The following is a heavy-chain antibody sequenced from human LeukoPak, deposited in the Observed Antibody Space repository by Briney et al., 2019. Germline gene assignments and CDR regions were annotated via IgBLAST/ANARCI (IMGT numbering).Heavy chain of an antibody. V-gene: IGHV1-58*01. CDR1: GFTFTSSA. Sequence: GTSVKVSCKASGFTFTSSAVQWVRQARGQRLEWIGRIVVGSSNTNYAQKFQERVTITRDMSTSTAYMELSSLRSEDTAVYYCAADYDYYGSGSYYGNYYYGMDVWGKGTTVTVSS. J-gene: IGHJ6*04. CDR2: IVVGSSNT. CDR3: AADYDYYGSGSYYGNYYYGMDV. D-gene: IGHD3-10*01.